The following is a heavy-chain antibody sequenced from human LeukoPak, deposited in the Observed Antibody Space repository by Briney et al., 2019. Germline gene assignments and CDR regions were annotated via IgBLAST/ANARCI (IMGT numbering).Heavy chain of an antibody. CDR2: ISSRGTS. V-gene: IGHV4-61*10. CDR1: GDSISSGHYY. J-gene: IGHJ4*02. Sequence: SETLSLTCIVSGDSISSGHYYWNWIRQSAGKGLEWIGYISSRGTSTYNPSLKSQVTISKDTSKNQFSLRLNSVTAADTAVYYCARAWFGELFFDYWGQGALVTVSS. D-gene: IGHD3-10*01. CDR3: ARAWFGELFFDY.